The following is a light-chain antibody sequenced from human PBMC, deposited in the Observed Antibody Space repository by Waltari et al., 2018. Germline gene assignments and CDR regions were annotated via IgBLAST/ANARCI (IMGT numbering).Light chain of an antibody. V-gene: IGLV1-36*01. CDR1: RSNIGNNA. J-gene: IGLJ2*01. CDR2: ADD. CDR3: AAWDDSLKGVL. Sequence: QSVLTQTPSVSEAPRQRVTISCSGSRSNIGNNAVNWYQQVPGKAPKLLVFADDLLPSGVPDRCSGSKSGTSASLAISGLRSEDEGVYFCAAWDDSLKGVLFGGGTKLTVL.